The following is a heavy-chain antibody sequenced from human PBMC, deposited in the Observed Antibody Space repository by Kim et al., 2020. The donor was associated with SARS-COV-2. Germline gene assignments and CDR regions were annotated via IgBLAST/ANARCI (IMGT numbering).Heavy chain of an antibody. CDR2: IIPIFGTA. D-gene: IGHD2-15*01. CDR3: ARGWYCSGGSCFNNNWFDP. V-gene: IGHV1-69*13. CDR1: GGTFSSYA. Sequence: SVKVSCKASGGTFSSYAISWVRQAPGQGLEWMGGIIPIFGTANYAQKFQGRVTITADESTSTAYMELSSLRSEDTAVYYCARGWYCSGGSCFNNNWFDPWGQGTLVTVSS. J-gene: IGHJ5*02.